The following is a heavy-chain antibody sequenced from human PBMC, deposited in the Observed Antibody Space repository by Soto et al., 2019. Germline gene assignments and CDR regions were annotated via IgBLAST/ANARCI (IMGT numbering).Heavy chain of an antibody. CDR1: GGTFSSYT. CDR3: ARDLAGYCSCGSCIGRGFDP. Sequence: QVQLVQSGAEVKKPGSSVKVSCKASGGTFSSYTISWVRQAPGQGLEWMGRIIPILGIANYAQKFQGRVTITADKSTSTAYMERSGLRSEDTAVYYCARDLAGYCSCGSCIGRGFDPWGQGTLVTVSS. V-gene: IGHV1-69*08. D-gene: IGHD2-15*01. CDR2: IIPILGIA. J-gene: IGHJ5*02.